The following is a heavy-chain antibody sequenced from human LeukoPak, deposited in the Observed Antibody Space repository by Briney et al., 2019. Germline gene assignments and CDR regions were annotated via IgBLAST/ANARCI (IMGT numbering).Heavy chain of an antibody. CDR2: IYYSGST. CDR3: ARQGYDSSGGFDY. V-gene: IGHV4-39*01. D-gene: IGHD3-22*01. Sequence: SETLSLTCTVSGGSISSSSYYWGWIRQPPGKGLEWIGSIYYSGSTYYNPSLKSRVTISVDTSKNQFSLKLSSVTAADTAVYYCARQGYDSSGGFDYWGQGTLVTVSS. CDR1: GGSISSSSYY. J-gene: IGHJ4*02.